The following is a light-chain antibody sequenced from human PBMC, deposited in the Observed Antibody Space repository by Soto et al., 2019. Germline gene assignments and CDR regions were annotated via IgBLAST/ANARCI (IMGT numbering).Light chain of an antibody. J-gene: IGLJ2*01. V-gene: IGLV2-14*01. CDR3: SSDKRSRTIYVV. CDR1: SSDVGGYNY. Sequence: QSALTQPASVSGSPGQSITISCTGTSSDVGGYNYVYWYQQHPGKAPKLIIYDFSNPPSGVSNRFSGSKSSNTASLTISGLQAEDEADYYCSSDKRSRTIYVVFGGGTKLTVL. CDR2: DFS.